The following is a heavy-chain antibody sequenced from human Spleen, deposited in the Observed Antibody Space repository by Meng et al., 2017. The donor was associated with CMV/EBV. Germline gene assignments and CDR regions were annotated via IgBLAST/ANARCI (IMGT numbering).Heavy chain of an antibody. CDR2: IYSGGST. J-gene: IGHJ4*02. Sequence: GGTLRLSCAVSGFTVSSNYMSWVRQAPGKGLEWVSVIYSGGSTYYVDSVKGRFTISRDNSKNTLYLQMNSLRGEDTAVYYCASSFGYWGQGTLVTVSS. CDR3: ASSFGY. V-gene: IGHV3-66*02. CDR1: GFTVSSNY.